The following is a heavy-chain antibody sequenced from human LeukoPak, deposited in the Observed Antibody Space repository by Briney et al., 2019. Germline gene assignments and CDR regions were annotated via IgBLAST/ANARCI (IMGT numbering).Heavy chain of an antibody. V-gene: IGHV3-49*04. CDR1: GFTFGDYA. D-gene: IGHD3-9*01. CDR2: IRSKAYGGTT. CDR3: TRDLSVWLLTFDY. J-gene: IGHJ4*02. Sequence: QAGGSLRLSCTASGFTFGDYAMSWVRQAPGKGLEWVGFIRSKAYGGTTEYAASVKGRFTISRDDSKSIAYLQVNSLKTEDTAVYYCTRDLSVWLLTFDYWGQGTLVTVSS.